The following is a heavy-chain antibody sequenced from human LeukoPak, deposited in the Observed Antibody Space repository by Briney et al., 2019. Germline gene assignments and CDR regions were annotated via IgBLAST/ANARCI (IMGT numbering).Heavy chain of an antibody. CDR2: INHSGST. V-gene: IGHV4-34*01. CDR3: ARCPGSWSGYDAFDI. Sequence: SETLSLTCAVYGGSFSGYYWSWIRQPPGKGLEWIGEINHSGSTNYNPSLKSRVTISVDTSKNQFSLELSSVTAADTAVYYCARCPGSWSGYDAFDIWGQGTMVTVSS. D-gene: IGHD6-13*01. J-gene: IGHJ3*02. CDR1: GGSFSGYY.